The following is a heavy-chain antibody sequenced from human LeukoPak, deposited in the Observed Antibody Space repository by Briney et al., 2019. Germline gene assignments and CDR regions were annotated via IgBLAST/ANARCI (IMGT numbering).Heavy chain of an antibody. CDR1: GYTFTGYY. J-gene: IGHJ4*02. D-gene: IGHD3-10*01. CDR3: ARDYYYGSGSPMYYFDY. CDR2: INPNSGGT. V-gene: IGHV1-2*02. Sequence: ASVKVSCKASGYTFTGYYMHWVRQAPGQGLEWMGWINPNSGGTNYAQQFQGRVTMTRDTSISTAYMELSRLRSDDTAVYYCARDYYYGSGSPMYYFDYWGQGTLVTVSS.